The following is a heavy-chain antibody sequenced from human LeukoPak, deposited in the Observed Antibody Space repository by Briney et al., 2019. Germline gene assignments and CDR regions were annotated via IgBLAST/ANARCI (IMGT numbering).Heavy chain of an antibody. CDR1: GLTFSSYA. Sequence: GGSLRLSCAASGLTFSSYAMSWVRQAPGKGLEWVSAISGSGGSTYYADSVKGRFTISRDNSKNTLYLQMNSLRAEDTAVYYCAKELYDFWSGYEGYFDYWGQGTLVTVSS. J-gene: IGHJ4*02. V-gene: IGHV3-23*01. CDR2: ISGSGGST. CDR3: AKELYDFWSGYEGYFDY. D-gene: IGHD3-3*01.